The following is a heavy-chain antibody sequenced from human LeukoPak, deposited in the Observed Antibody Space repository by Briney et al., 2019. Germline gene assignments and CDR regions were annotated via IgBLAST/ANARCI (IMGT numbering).Heavy chain of an antibody. CDR2: IIPIFGTA. CDR3: ASPESPIGYYFDY. D-gene: IGHD2-15*01. V-gene: IGHV1-69*05. CDR1: GYTFTSYG. J-gene: IGHJ4*02. Sequence: ASVKVSCKASGYTFTSYGISWVRQAPGQGLEWMGGIIPIFGTANYAQKFQGRVTITTDESTSTAYMELSSLRSEDTAVYYCASPESPIGYYFDYWGQGTLVTVSS.